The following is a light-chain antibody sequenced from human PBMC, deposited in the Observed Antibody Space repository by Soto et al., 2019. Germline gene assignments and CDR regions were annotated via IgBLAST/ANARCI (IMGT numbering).Light chain of an antibody. V-gene: IGKV3-20*01. CDR3: QQYGSSPYT. J-gene: IGKJ5*01. CDR2: GAS. CDR1: QSVSNY. Sequence: EIVLTQSPATLSLSPGERVTLSCRASQSVSNYLAWYQQKPGQAPRLLMYGASNRATGIPDRFSGTGSGTDFTLTISRLEPEDFAVYYCQQYGSSPYTFGLGTRLEIK.